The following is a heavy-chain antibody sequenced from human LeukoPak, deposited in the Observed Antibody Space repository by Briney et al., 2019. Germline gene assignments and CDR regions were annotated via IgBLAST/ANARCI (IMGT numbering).Heavy chain of an antibody. V-gene: IGHV1-69*05. D-gene: IGHD2-2*01. CDR1: GGTFSSYA. J-gene: IGHJ4*02. CDR2: IIPIFGTA. Sequence: VASVKVSCKASGGTFSSYAISWVRQAPGQGLEWMGGIIPIFGTANYAQKFQGRVTMTRDTSTSTVYMELSSLRSEDTAVYYCARNSVVVPAAIYYFDYWGQGTLVTVSS. CDR3: ARNSVVVPAAIYYFDY.